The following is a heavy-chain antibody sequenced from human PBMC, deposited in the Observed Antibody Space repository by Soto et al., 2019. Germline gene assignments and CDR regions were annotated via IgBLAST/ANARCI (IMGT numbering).Heavy chain of an antibody. V-gene: IGHV3-23*01. D-gene: IGHD2-8*02. CDR1: GFTFSNYA. CDR3: AREVVLTKWYFDN. Sequence: EVQLLESGGGLVQPGGSLRLSCGVSGFTFSNYAMSWVRQAPGKGLEWVSAINIGGDTTYYADSVKGRFTMSRDNSKNILYLEMNSLRVEDTAVYYCAREVVLTKWYFDNWGQGILVTVSS. CDR2: INIGGDTT. J-gene: IGHJ4*02.